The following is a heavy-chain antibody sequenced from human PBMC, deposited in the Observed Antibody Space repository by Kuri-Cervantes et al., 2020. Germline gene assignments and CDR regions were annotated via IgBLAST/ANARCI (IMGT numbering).Heavy chain of an antibody. CDR2: ISGSGGTT. D-gene: IGHD5-18*01. V-gene: IGHV3-23*01. CDR1: GFTFSSCA. J-gene: IGHJ4*02. Sequence: GESLKISCAASGFTFSSCALSWVRRAPGKGLEWVSAISGSGGTTYYADSVKGRFTISRDNSKNTLYLQMNSLRAEDTAVYYCARGSGYRFVDYWGQGTLVTVSS. CDR3: ARGSGYRFVDY.